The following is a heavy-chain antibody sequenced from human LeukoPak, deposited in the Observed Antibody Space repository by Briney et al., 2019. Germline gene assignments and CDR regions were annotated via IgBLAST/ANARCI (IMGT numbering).Heavy chain of an antibody. D-gene: IGHD2-2*01. V-gene: IGHV1-69*04. CDR2: IIPILGIA. J-gene: IGHJ4*02. CDR1: GGTFSSYA. CDR3: ACVVPAAMDFDY. Sequence: ASVKVSCKASGGTFSSYAISWVRQAPGQGLEWMGRIIPILGIANYAQKFQGRVTITADKSTSTAYMELSSLRSEDTAVYYCACVVPAAMDFDYWGQGTLVTVSS.